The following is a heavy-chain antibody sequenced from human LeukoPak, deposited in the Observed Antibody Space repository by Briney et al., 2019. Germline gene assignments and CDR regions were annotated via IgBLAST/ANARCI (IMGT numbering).Heavy chain of an antibody. V-gene: IGHV1-18*01. J-gene: IGHJ6*02. Sequence: WASVKVSCKASGYSFTSYGLTWVRQAPGQGLEWMGWISVYNGNTNYAQKLQGRVTMTTDTSTSTAYMELRSLRSDDTAVYYCARDLGYYDNGGSDYGMDVWGQGTTVTVSS. CDR1: GYSFTSYG. CDR3: ARDLGYYDNGGSDYGMDV. CDR2: ISVYNGNT. D-gene: IGHD3-22*01.